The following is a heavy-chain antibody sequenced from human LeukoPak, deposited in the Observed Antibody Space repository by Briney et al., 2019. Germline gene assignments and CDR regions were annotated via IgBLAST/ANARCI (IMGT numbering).Heavy chain of an antibody. J-gene: IGHJ4*02. CDR3: ARAPYWGSSHFDY. V-gene: IGHV4-61*02. CDR1: GGSISSGSYY. CDR2: IYTSGST. Sequence: PSQTLSLTCTVSGGSISSGSYYWSWIRQPAGKGLEWIGRIYTSGSTNYNPSLKSRVTISVDTSKNQFSLKLSSVTAADTAVYYCARAPYWGSSHFDYWGQGTLVTVSP. D-gene: IGHD3-16*01.